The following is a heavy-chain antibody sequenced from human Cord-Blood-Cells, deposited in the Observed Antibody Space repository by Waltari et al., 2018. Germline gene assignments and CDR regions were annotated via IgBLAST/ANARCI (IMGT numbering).Heavy chain of an antibody. CDR1: GYTFTGYY. Sequence: QVQLVQSGAEVKKPGASMKVSFKASGYTFTGYYMHWVRQAPGQGLEWMGWINTNSGGTNYAQKFQGRVTMTSDTSISTAYMELSRLRSDDTAVYYCARVLGALLFDYWGQGTLVTVSS. D-gene: IGHD3-16*01. CDR2: INTNSGGT. J-gene: IGHJ4*02. V-gene: IGHV1-2*02. CDR3: ARVLGALLFDY.